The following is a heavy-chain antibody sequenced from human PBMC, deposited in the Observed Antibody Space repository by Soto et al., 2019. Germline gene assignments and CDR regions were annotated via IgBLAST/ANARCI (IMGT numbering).Heavy chain of an antibody. Sequence: ASVKVSCKASGYTFTSHNINWVRQVAGQGAEWMGYMNPNRCTQGYAQKLQDRIPLSRHTSPTTAYTELNRLTSDDTDMYFCVRYGVAATYWGQGTQVTGSS. CDR3: VRYGVAATY. CDR1: GYTFTSHN. D-gene: IGHD5-18*01. J-gene: IGHJ4*02. V-gene: IGHV1-8*02. CDR2: MNPNRCTQ.